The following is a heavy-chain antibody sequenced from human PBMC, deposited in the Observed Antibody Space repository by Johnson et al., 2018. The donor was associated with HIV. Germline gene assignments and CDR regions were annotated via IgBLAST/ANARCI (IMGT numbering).Heavy chain of an antibody. J-gene: IGHJ3*02. CDR2: ISYDGSNK. CDR3: ANPTGSDAFDI. CDR1: GFTFSSYA. Sequence: QVHLVESGGGVVQPGRSLRLSCAASGFTFSSYAMHWVRQAPGKGLEWVAVISYDGSNKYYADSVKGRFTISRDNSKNTLYLQMNSLRAEDTAVYYCANPTGSDAFDIWGQGTMVTVSS. V-gene: IGHV3-30-3*01. D-gene: IGHD1-1*01.